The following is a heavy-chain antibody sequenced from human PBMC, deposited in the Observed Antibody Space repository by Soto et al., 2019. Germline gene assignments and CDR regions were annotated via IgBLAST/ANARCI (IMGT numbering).Heavy chain of an antibody. J-gene: IGHJ4*02. D-gene: IGHD1-1*01. Sequence: QVQLVQSGAEVKTPGASVRVSCETSGYTFTSNAMQWVRQAPGQRLEWMGWINGAGGDTRYSEKFQGRVTITKDTSANTAYMELSGLSFEDTAVYYCARRAGRTGIDYWGQGTLVTVSS. V-gene: IGHV1-3*01. CDR2: INGAGGDT. CDR1: GYTFTSNA. CDR3: ARRAGRTGIDY.